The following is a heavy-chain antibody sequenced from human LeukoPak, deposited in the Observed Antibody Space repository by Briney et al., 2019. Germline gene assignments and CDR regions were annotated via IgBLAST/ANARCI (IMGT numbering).Heavy chain of an antibody. J-gene: IGHJ4*02. CDR3: ARGRDSSGYEYYFDY. Sequence: SETLSLTCTVSGGSISTFYWSWIRQPAGKGLEWIGRIYTRGSTNYTPSLQSRVTMSVDTSKNQFSLKLSSVTTADTAIYYCARGRDSSGYEYYFDYWGQGTLVTVSS. CDR2: IYTRGST. V-gene: IGHV4-4*07. CDR1: GGSISTFY. D-gene: IGHD3-22*01.